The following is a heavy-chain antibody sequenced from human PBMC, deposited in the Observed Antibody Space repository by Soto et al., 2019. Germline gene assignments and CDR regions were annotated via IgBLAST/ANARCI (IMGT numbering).Heavy chain of an antibody. CDR1: GFTFSSYG. V-gene: IGHV3-30*18. D-gene: IGHD2-2*01. CDR2: ISYDGSNK. CDR3: AKVIITSWPDYYYGMDV. J-gene: IGHJ6*02. Sequence: PGGSLRLSCAASGFTFSSYGMHGVRQATGKGLEWVAVISYDGSNKYYADSVKGRFTISRDNSKNTLYLQMNSLRAEDTAVYYCAKVIITSWPDYYYGMDVWGQGTTVTVSS.